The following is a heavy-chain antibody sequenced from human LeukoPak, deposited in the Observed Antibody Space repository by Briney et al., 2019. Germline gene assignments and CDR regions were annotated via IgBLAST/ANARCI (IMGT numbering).Heavy chain of an antibody. CDR3: ARDQSSGYNWFAP. CDR1: GGSIRSYY. V-gene: IGHV4-4*07. CDR2: VYSSGST. D-gene: IGHD6-19*01. J-gene: IGHJ5*02. Sequence: SETLSLTCTVSGGSIRSYYWSWIRQPAGKGLEWIGRVYSSGSTDYNPSLKSRVTMSVDTSKNQFSLKVTSVTAADTAVYYCARDQSSGYNWFAPWGQGTLVAVSS.